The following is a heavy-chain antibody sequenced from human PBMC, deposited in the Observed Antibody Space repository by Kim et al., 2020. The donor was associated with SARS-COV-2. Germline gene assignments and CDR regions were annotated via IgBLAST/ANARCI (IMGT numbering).Heavy chain of an antibody. Sequence: SETLSLTCTVSGGSISSSSYYWGWIRQPPGKGLEWIGSIYYSGSTYYNPSLKSRVTISVDTSKNQFSLKLSSVTAADTAVYYCARRGGRQWLGFRFDPWGQGTLVTVSS. CDR1: GGSISSSSYY. V-gene: IGHV4-39*01. J-gene: IGHJ5*02. CDR3: ARRGGRQWLGFRFDP. CDR2: IYYSGST. D-gene: IGHD6-19*01.